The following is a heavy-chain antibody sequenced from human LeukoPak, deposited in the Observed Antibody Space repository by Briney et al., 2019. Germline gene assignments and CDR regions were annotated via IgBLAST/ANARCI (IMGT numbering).Heavy chain of an antibody. Sequence: PGASVKVSCKASGYTFTSYYMHWVRQAPGQGLEWMGIINPSGGSTSYAQKFQGRVTMTRDMSTSTVYMELSSLRSEDTVVYYCARGPSDQLLWFGELSHWFDPWGQGTLVTVSS. CDR2: INPSGGST. CDR1: GYTFTSYY. V-gene: IGHV1-46*01. CDR3: ARGPSDQLLWFGELSHWFDP. J-gene: IGHJ5*02. D-gene: IGHD3-10*01.